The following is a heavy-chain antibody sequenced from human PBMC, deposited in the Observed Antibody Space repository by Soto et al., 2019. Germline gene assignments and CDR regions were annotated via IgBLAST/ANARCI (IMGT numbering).Heavy chain of an antibody. CDR2: IIPIFGTA. CDR1: GGTFSSYA. J-gene: IGHJ6*02. V-gene: IGHV1-69*01. CDR3: GRGRITRVRGVPPDYYYYGMDV. D-gene: IGHD3-10*01. Sequence: QVQLVQSGAEVKKPGSSVKVSCKASGGTFSSYAISWVRQAPGQGLEWMGGIIPIFGTANYAQKFQGRVTITADESTSTAYMELSSLRSEDTAVYYCGRGRITRVRGVPPDYYYYGMDVWGQGTTVTVSS.